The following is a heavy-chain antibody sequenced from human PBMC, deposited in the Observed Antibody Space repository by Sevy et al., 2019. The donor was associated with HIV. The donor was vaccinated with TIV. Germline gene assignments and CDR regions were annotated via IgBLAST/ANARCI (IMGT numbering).Heavy chain of an antibody. CDR3: ARDAYLGTESYYVDY. CDR1: GYTFTSYG. CDR2: ISAYNGNT. Sequence: ASVKVSCKASGYTFTSYGISWVRQAPGQGLEWMGWISAYNGNTNYAQKLQGRVTMTTDTSTSTAYMELRSLRSDDTAVYYCARDAYLGTESYYVDYWGQGTLVTVSS. D-gene: IGHD7-27*01. J-gene: IGHJ4*02. V-gene: IGHV1-18*01.